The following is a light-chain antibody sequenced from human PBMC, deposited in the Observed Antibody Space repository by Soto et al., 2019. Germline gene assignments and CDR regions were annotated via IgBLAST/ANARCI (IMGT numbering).Light chain of an antibody. CDR3: AAWDDSLNGVV. CDR1: SCNIGSNT. Sequence: QSVLTQPPSASGTPGQRVTISCSGSSCNIGSNTVNWYQQLPGTAPKLLIYSNNQRPSAVPDRFSGSKSGTSASLAISGLQSEDEADYYCAAWDDSLNGVVFGGGTQLTVL. J-gene: IGLJ2*01. V-gene: IGLV1-44*01. CDR2: SNN.